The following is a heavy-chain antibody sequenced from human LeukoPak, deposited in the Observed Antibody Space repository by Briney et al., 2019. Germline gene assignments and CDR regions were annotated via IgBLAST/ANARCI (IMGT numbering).Heavy chain of an antibody. CDR3: ARAERKAARLAYYFDY. Sequence: GTLRLSCAASGFTFSTYAMSWVRQAPGKGLEWIGDINHSGSTNYNPSLKSRVTISVDTSKNQFSLKLSSVTAADTAVYYCARAERKAARLAYYFDYWGQGTLVTVSS. V-gene: IGHV4-34*01. CDR1: GFTFSTYA. CDR2: INHSGST. J-gene: IGHJ4*02. D-gene: IGHD6-19*01.